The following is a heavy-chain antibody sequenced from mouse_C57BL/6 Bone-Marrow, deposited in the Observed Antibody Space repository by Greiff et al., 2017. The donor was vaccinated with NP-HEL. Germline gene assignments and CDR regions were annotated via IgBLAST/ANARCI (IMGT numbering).Heavy chain of an antibody. CDR3: TAYYRPMDY. D-gene: IGHD2-14*01. V-gene: IGHV6-3*01. CDR2: IRLKSDNYAT. Sequence: EVKLMESGGGLVQPGGSMKLSCVASGFTFSNYWMNWVRQSPEKGLEWVAQIRLKSDNYATHYAESVKGRFTISRDDSKSSVYLQMNNLRAEDTGIYYCTAYYRPMDYWGQGTSVTVSS. CDR1: GFTFSNYW. J-gene: IGHJ4*01.